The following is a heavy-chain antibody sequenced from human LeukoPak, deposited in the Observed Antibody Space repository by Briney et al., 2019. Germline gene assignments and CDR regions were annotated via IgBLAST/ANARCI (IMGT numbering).Heavy chain of an antibody. D-gene: IGHD3-10*01. CDR3: AKDYGSDLYYFDY. J-gene: IGHJ4*02. CDR2: IRYDGSNK. V-gene: IGHV3-30*02. Sequence: GGSLRLSCAASGFTFSSYGIHWVRQAPGKGLEWVAFIRYDGSNKYYADSVKGRFTISRDNSKNTLYLQMNSLRAEDTAVYYCAKDYGSDLYYFDYWGQGTLVTVSS. CDR1: GFTFSSYG.